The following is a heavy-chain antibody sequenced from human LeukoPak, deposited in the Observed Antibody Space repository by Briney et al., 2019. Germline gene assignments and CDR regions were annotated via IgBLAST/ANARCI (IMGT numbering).Heavy chain of an antibody. D-gene: IGHD4-17*01. Sequence: GGSLRLSCAASGFTFSSYAMHWVRQAPGKGLEWVAVISYDGTNKYYADSVKGRFTISRDNSKNTLYLQVNSLRTEDTAVYYCASGRGSTTVTTPDYWGQGTLVIVSS. J-gene: IGHJ4*02. CDR3: ASGRGSTTVTTPDY. V-gene: IGHV3-30-3*01. CDR1: GFTFSSYA. CDR2: ISYDGTNK.